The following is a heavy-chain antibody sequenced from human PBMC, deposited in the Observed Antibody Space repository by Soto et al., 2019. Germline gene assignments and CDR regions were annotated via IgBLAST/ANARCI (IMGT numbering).Heavy chain of an antibody. CDR3: AREVERGSSYGYLEY. CDR1: GGTISIDA. J-gene: IGHJ4*02. V-gene: IGHV1-46*01. Sequence: ASVKGYCKASGGTISIDAISWVRQATGQGLEWMGIINPSSGGTSYAQKFQGRVTMTGDTSTSTVYMELSSLRSEDTAVYYCAREVERGSSYGYLEYWGQGTLVTVSS. D-gene: IGHD5-18*01. CDR2: INPSSGGT.